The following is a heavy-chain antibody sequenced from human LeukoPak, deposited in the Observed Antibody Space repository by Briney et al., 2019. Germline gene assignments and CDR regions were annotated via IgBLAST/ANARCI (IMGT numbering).Heavy chain of an antibody. CDR1: GGSISSYY. J-gene: IGHJ3*02. Sequence: SETLSLTCTVSGGSISSYYWSWIRQPPGMGPEWIGYIYSTGGTSGSTDYNPSLKSRVTISVDTSKKQFSLKMSSVTAADTAVYYCARYRAFDIWGQGTMVTVSS. V-gene: IGHV4-59*01. CDR2: IYSTGGTSGST. CDR3: ARYRAFDI.